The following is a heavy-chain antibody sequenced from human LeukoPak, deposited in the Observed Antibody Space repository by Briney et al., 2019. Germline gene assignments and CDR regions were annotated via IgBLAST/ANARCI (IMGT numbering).Heavy chain of an antibody. D-gene: IGHD3-16*01. V-gene: IGHV3-13*01. CDR3: AREGRGSSADAFDI. CDR1: GFTFSSYE. Sequence: GGSLRLSCAASGFTFSSYEMHWVRQATGKGLEWVSAVGIVGDTFYTGSVKGRFTTSRENAENSLFLQMNSLRAGDTAVYYCAREGRGSSADAFDIWGQRTMVTVSS. CDR2: VGIVGDT. J-gene: IGHJ3*02.